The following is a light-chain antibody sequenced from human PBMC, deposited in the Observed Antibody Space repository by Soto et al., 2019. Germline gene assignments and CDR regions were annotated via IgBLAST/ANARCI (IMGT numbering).Light chain of an antibody. CDR2: KAS. V-gene: IGKV1-5*03. Sequence: DIQITQSPSTLSGSVGDRVTITCRASQTISSRLAWYRQKPGKAPKILIYKASTLKSGVPSRFSCSGAGTECIRTISSLQPDDVSTDSCPQYDSYSWTFDQGTKVDIK. J-gene: IGKJ1*01. CDR1: QTISSR. CDR3: PQYDSYSWT.